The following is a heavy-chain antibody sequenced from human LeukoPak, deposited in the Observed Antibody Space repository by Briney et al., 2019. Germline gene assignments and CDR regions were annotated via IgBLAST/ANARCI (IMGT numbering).Heavy chain of an antibody. CDR3: ARHDSGWFDT. CDR2: IHYSGST. J-gene: IGHJ5*02. D-gene: IGHD2-21*01. Sequence: SETLSLTCTVSGGSISSSYWSWIRQPPGKGLEWIGYIHYSGSTNYNPSLKSRATISVDTSKAHFSLKLSSATAADTAVYYCARHDSGWFDTWGQGTLVTVSS. V-gene: IGHV4-59*08. CDR1: GGSISSSY.